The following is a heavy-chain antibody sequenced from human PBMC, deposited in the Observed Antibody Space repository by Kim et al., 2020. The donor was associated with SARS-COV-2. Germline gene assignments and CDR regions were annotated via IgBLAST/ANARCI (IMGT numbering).Heavy chain of an antibody. J-gene: IGHJ6*02. CDR3: AKDGAGGGSAYYYYYYGMDV. CDR2: ISGSGGST. V-gene: IGHV3-23*01. Sequence: GGSLRLSCAASGFTFSSYAMSWVRQAPGKGLEWVSAISGSGGSTYYADSVKGRFTISRDNSKNTLYLQMNSLRAEDTAVYYCAKDGAGGGSAYYYYYYGMDVWGQGTTVTVSS. D-gene: IGHD2-15*01. CDR1: GFTFSSYA.